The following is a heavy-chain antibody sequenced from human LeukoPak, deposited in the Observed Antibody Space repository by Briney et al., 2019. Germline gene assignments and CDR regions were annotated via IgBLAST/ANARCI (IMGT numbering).Heavy chain of an antibody. V-gene: IGHV3-74*01. CDR2: INEDATPI. Sequence: PGGSLRLSCAASGFAFSAYWMHWVRQAPGKGLEWVSRINEDATPITYADSVKGRFIISRDNSKKSLYLQMNNLRAEDTAVYYCVRDLILVWTPGDDFDFWGQGTLVIVSS. CDR3: VRDLILVWTPGDDFDF. J-gene: IGHJ4*02. CDR1: GFAFSAYW. D-gene: IGHD3-16*01.